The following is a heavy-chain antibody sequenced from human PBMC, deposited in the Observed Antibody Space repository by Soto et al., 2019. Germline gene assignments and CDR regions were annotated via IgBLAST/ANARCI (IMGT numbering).Heavy chain of an antibody. CDR2: INPNSGGT. J-gene: IGHJ4*02. CDR3: ARDISGHLGELSSLDY. Sequence: ASVKVSCKASGYTFTGYYMHWVRQAPGQGLEWMGWINPNSGGTNYAQKFQGWVTMTRDTSISTAYMELSRLRSDDTAVYYCARDISGHLGELSSLDYWGQGTLVTISS. CDR1: GYTFTGYY. D-gene: IGHD3-16*02. V-gene: IGHV1-2*04.